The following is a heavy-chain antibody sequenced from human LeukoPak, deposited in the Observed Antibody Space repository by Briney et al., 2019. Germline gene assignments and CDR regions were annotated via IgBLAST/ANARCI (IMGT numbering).Heavy chain of an antibody. CDR2: IYYSGST. Sequence: SETLSLTCTVSGGSISSSSYYWGWIRQPPGKGLEWIGSIYYSGSTYYNPSLNSRLTISVDTSKNQFSLKLSSVTAADTAVYYCARGTGVAAAGLFDYWGQGTLVTVSS. J-gene: IGHJ4*02. D-gene: IGHD6-13*01. CDR1: GGSISSSSYY. V-gene: IGHV4-39*01. CDR3: ARGTGVAAAGLFDY.